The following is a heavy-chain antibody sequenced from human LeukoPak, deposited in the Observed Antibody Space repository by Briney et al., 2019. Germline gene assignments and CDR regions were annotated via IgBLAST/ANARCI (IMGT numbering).Heavy chain of an antibody. CDR2: IGTAGDT. CDR3: ARGITMVRGVISHFDY. D-gene: IGHD3-10*01. Sequence: QPGGSLRLSCAASGFTFSSYDMHWVRQATGKGLEWVSAIGTAGDTYYPGSVKGRFTISRENAKNSLYLQMNSLRAGDTAVYYCARGITMVRGVISHFDYWGQGTLVTVSS. CDR1: GFTFSSYD. V-gene: IGHV3-13*01. J-gene: IGHJ4*02.